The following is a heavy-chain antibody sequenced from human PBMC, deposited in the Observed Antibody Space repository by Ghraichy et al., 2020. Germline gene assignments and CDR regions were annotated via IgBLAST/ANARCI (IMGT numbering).Heavy chain of an antibody. V-gene: IGHV4-59*01. J-gene: IGHJ4*02. CDR3: ARNLASGWYSFDY. D-gene: IGHD6-19*01. CDR2: IYYTGST. Sequence: SETLSLTCTVSGGSISSYYWSWIRQSPGKGLEWIGNIYYTGSTTYNPSLKSRVTISVDTSKNQFSLKLSSVTAADTAVYYCARNLASGWYSFDYWGQGTLVTVSS. CDR1: GGSISSYY.